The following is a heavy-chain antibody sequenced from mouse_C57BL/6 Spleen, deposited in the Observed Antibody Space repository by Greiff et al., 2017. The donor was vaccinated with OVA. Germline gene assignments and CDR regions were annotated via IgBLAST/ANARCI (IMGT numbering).Heavy chain of an antibody. D-gene: IGHD1-1*01. J-gene: IGHJ4*01. V-gene: IGHV1-52*01. CDR2: IDPSDSET. CDR1: GYTFTSYW. Sequence: QVQLQQPGAELVRPGSSVKLSCKASGYTFTSYWMHWVKQRPIQGLEWIGNIDPSDSETHYNQKFKDKATLTVDKSSSTAYMQLSSLTSEDSAVYYCARRDGSSFAMDYWGQGTADTVSS. CDR3: ARRDGSSFAMDY.